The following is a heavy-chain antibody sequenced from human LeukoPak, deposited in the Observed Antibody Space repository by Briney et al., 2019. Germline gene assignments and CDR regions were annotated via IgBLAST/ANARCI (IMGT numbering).Heavy chain of an antibody. J-gene: IGHJ5*02. D-gene: IGHD5-24*01. CDR3: ARGERGTEMATIQDWFDP. Sequence: ASVKVSCKASGYTFTGYYMHWVRQAPGQGLEWMGWINPNSGGTNYAQKFQGRVTMTRDTSISTAYMELSRPRSDDTAVYYCARGERGTEMATIQDWFDPWGQGTLVTVSS. CDR1: GYTFTGYY. V-gene: IGHV1-2*02. CDR2: INPNSGGT.